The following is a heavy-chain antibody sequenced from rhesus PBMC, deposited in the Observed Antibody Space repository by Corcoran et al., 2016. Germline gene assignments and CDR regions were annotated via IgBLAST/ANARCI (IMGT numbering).Heavy chain of an antibody. J-gene: IGHJ4*01. CDR2: IGGNRGDT. V-gene: IGHV4S19*01. Sequence: QVQLQESGPGLVKPSETLSLTCTTSSDSISSNNWWNWIRQPPGKGREWIGIIGGNRGDTYYNPSLQSRVTISKDTSKNQFSLKLSSVTAADTALYYCARGLNFWGQGVLVTVSS. CDR3: ARGLNF. CDR1: SDSISSNNW.